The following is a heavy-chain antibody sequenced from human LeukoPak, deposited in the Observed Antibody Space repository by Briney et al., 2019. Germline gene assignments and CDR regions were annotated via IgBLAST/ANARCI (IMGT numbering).Heavy chain of an antibody. V-gene: IGHV1-2*06. Sequence: GASVKVSCKSSGYTFTGYYMHWVRQAPGQGLEWMGRINPSSGGTNYAQKFQGRVTMTKDTSINTAYMELSRLRSDDTAVYYCARGYSGYDCPDYWGQGTLVTVSS. CDR3: ARGYSGYDCPDY. CDR2: INPSSGGT. CDR1: GYTFTGYY. J-gene: IGHJ4*02. D-gene: IGHD5-12*01.